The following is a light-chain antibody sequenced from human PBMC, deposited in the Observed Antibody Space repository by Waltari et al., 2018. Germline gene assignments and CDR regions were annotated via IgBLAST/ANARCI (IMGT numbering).Light chain of an antibody. CDR2: DAS. CDR1: QSISSR. CDR3: KQTYSTPPVT. V-gene: IGKV1-39*01. Sequence: QMTHSPSSLSASVGHRVTISCRASQSISSRLNCFQQKPGHAPTVLIYDASTLQSGVPSRFSGSGAGTDFTLTINRQQPEDFAVYYGKQTYSTPPVTFGPGTRL. J-gene: IGKJ5*01.